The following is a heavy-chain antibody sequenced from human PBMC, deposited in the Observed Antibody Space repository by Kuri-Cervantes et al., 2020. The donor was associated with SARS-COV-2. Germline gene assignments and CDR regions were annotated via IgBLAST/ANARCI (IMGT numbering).Heavy chain of an antibody. CDR1: GFTFGDHA. CDR2: ISGPGGST. D-gene: IGHD2-15*01. Sequence: LSLTCAASGFTFGDHAMVWVRQAPGKGLEWVSVISGPGGSTYYADSVKDRFTISRDNSKKTLSLQMNSLRADDTAVYYCAKDEVDQGGFDIWGQGTVVTVSS. V-gene: IGHV3-23*01. J-gene: IGHJ3*02. CDR3: AKDEVDQGGFDI.